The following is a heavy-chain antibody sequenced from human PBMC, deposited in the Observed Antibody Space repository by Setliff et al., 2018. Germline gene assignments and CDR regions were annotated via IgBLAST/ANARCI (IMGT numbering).Heavy chain of an antibody. CDR2: IYSRGNT. V-gene: IGHV4-4*07. CDR1: GGSIGSYY. Sequence: SETLSLTCTVSGGSIGSYYWTWIRHSAGKGLEWIGRIYSRGNTSYNPSLRSRVTLSVDTSKNLFSLKMTSMTAADTAIYYCARENIAAEDWGQGTLVTVSS. CDR3: ARENIAAED. D-gene: IGHD6-13*01. J-gene: IGHJ4*02.